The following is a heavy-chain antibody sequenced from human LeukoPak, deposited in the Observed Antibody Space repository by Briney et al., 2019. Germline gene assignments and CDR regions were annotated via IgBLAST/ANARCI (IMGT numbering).Heavy chain of an antibody. J-gene: IGHJ4*02. CDR1: GFTFSSYA. CDR2: ISGSGGST. CDR3: AKETYSSGWYPYLDY. V-gene: IGHV3-23*01. D-gene: IGHD6-19*01. Sequence: GGSLRLSCVASGFTFSSYAMSWVRQAPGKGLEWVSGISGSGGSTYYADSVKGRFTISRDNSKNTLFLQMNSLRAEDTAVYYCAKETYSSGWYPYLDYRGQGTLVTVSS.